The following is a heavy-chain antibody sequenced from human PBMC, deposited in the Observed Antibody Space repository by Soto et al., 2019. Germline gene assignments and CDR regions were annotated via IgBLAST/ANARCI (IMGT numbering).Heavy chain of an antibody. CDR1: GFTFSSYG. V-gene: IGHV3-30*18. J-gene: IGHJ4*02. Sequence: GGSLRLSCAASGFTFSSYGMHWVRQAPGKGLEWVAVISYDGSNKYYADSVKGRFTISRDNSKNTLYLQMNSLRAEDTAVYYCAKGPIGDGYSAFDYWGQGTLVTVSS. CDR3: AKGPIGDGYSAFDY. CDR2: ISYDGSNK. D-gene: IGHD2-21*01.